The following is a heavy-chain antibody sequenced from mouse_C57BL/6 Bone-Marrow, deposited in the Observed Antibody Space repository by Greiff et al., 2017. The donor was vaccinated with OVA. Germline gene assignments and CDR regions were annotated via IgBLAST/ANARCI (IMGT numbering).Heavy chain of an antibody. CDR1: GFTFSDYG. CDR2: ISSGSSTI. D-gene: IGHD1-1*01. J-gene: IGHJ2*01. CDR3: ARRTTVVPHYFDY. Sequence: EVQRVESGGGLVKPGGSLKLSCAASGFTFSDYGMHWVRQAPEKGLEWVAYISSGSSTIYYADTVKGRFTISRDNAKNTLFLQMTSLRSEDTAMYYCARRTTVVPHYFDYWGQGTTLTVSS. V-gene: IGHV5-17*01.